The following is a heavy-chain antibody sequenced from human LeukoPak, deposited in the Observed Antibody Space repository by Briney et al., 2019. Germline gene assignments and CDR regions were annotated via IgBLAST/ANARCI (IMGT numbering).Heavy chain of an antibody. CDR1: GYTFTGYY. CDR2: INPNSGGT. J-gene: IGHJ4*02. D-gene: IGHD1-20*01. V-gene: IGHV1-2*06. Sequence: GPTVKVSCTASGYTFTGYYMHCVRQAPGPGLEWMGRINPNSGGTNYAQKFQGRVTMTRDTSISTAYMELSRLRSDDTAVYYCATLTRITGTSRPHYWGQGTLVTVSS. CDR3: ATLTRITGTSRPHY.